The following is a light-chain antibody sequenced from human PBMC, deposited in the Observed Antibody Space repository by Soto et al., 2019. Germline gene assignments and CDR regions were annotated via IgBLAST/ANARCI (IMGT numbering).Light chain of an antibody. J-gene: IGKJ4*01. Sequence: DIQMTQSPSSLAASVGDRVTINCLESQLISSWVVWYQQKPGHAPKLLIYAASNLQSGVPSRFSGSASGTEFTLTISSLEREDFATYYCQQASTFPFTFGGGTEVQIK. CDR2: AAS. CDR3: QQASTFPFT. V-gene: IGKV1-12*01. CDR1: QLISSW.